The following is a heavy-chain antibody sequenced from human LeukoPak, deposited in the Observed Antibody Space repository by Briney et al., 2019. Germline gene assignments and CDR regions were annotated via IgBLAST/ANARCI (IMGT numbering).Heavy chain of an antibody. CDR3: ARSPKYQLLSGWLDP. J-gene: IGHJ5*02. Sequence: SETLSLTCTVSGGSISSYYWSWIRQPPGKGLEWIGYIYYSGSTNYNPSLKSRVTISVDTSKNQFSLKLSSVTAADTAVYYCARSPKYQLLSGWLDPWGQGTLVTVSS. V-gene: IGHV4-59*01. CDR1: GGSISSYY. D-gene: IGHD2-2*01. CDR2: IYYSGST.